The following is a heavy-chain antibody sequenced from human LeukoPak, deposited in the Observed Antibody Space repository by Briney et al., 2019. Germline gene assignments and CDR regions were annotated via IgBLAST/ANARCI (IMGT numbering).Heavy chain of an antibody. Sequence: PGGSLRLSCAASGFTFSSYGMHWVRQAPGKGLEWVAVIWYDGSNKYYADSVKGRFTISRDNSKNTLYLQMNSLRAEDTAVYYCARAGNVVPAAAYYFDYWGQGTLVTVSS. V-gene: IGHV3-33*01. CDR3: ARAGNVVPAAAYYFDY. CDR1: GFTFSSYG. D-gene: IGHD2-2*01. CDR2: IWYDGSNK. J-gene: IGHJ4*02.